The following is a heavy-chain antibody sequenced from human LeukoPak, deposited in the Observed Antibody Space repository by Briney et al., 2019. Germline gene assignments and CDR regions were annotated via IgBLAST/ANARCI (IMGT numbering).Heavy chain of an antibody. CDR2: IIPIFGTA. V-gene: IGHV1-69*13. CDR3: AREGRWVVAATPYYFDY. J-gene: IGHJ4*02. D-gene: IGHD2-15*01. Sequence: SVKVSCKASGGTFSSYAISWVRQAPGQGLEWMGGIIPIFGTANYAQKFQGRVTITADESTSTAYMELSSLRSEDTAVYYCAREGRWVVAATPYYFDYWGQGTLVTVSS. CDR1: GGTFSSYA.